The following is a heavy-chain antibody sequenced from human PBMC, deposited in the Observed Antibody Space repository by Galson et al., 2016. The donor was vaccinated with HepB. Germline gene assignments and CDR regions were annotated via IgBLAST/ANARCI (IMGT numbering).Heavy chain of an antibody. D-gene: IGHD6-13*01. CDR2: TYYRSKWYN. CDR1: GDSVSSNSVT. J-gene: IGHJ2*01. CDR3: SRRGSKEKGYFDF. Sequence: CASPGDSVSSNSVTWHWIRQSPSRGLEWLGRTYYRSKWYNDYAVSVKSRMTINTDTSNNQFSLQLNSVTPEDTAVYCCSRRGSKEKGYFDFWGRGTLVTVSS. V-gene: IGHV6-1*01.